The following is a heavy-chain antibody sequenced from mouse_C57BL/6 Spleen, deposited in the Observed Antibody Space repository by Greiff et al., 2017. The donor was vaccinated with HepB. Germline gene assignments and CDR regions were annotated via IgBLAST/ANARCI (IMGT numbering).Heavy chain of an antibody. CDR1: GYTFTDYE. J-gene: IGHJ2*01. CDR2: IDPETGGT. V-gene: IGHV1-15*01. CDR3: TRRGLYYFDY. Sequence: VQLQQSGAELVRPGASVTLSCKASGYTFTDYEMHWVKQTPVHGLEWIGAIDPETGGTAYNQKFKGKAILTADKSSSTAYMELRSLTSEDSAVYYCTRRGLYYFDYWGQGTTLTFSS.